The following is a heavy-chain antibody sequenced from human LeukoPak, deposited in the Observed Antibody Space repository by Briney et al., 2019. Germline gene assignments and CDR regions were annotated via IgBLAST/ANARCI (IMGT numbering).Heavy chain of an antibody. V-gene: IGHV4-38-2*02. CDR1: NFSITSGYY. D-gene: IGHD1-1*01. Sequence: SETLSLTCSVSNFSITSGYYWGWIRQSPGKGLEWIGSMFHSRSTYYNPSLKSRVTISVDKSKNQFSLNLSSVTAADTAVYYCARFGTTSVYWGQGTLVTVSS. CDR3: ARFGTTSVY. J-gene: IGHJ4*02. CDR2: MFHSRST.